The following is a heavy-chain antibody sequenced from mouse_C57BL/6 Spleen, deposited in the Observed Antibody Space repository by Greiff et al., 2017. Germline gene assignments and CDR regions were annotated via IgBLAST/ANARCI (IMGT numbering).Heavy chain of an antibody. Sequence: QVQLQQPGTELVKPGASVKLSCKASGYTFTSYWMHWVKQRPGQGLEWIGNINPSNGGTNYNEKFKSKATLTVDKSSSTAYMQLSSLTSEDSAVCYCAREGVTTVVEDAMDYWGQGTSVTVSS. CDR3: AREGVTTVVEDAMDY. V-gene: IGHV1-53*01. D-gene: IGHD1-1*01. CDR2: INPSNGGT. CDR1: GYTFTSYW. J-gene: IGHJ4*01.